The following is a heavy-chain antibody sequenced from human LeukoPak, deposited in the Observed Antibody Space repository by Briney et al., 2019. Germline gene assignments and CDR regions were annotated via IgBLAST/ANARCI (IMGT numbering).Heavy chain of an antibody. CDR1: GYTFTGYY. Sequence: ASVKVSCKASGYTFTGYYMHWVRRAPGQGLEWMGWINPNSGGTNYAQKFQGRVTMTRDTSISTAYMELSRLRSDDTAVYYCAITYSSSWSYYFDYWGQGTLVTVSS. D-gene: IGHD6-13*01. V-gene: IGHV1-2*02. CDR3: AITYSSSWSYYFDY. J-gene: IGHJ4*02. CDR2: INPNSGGT.